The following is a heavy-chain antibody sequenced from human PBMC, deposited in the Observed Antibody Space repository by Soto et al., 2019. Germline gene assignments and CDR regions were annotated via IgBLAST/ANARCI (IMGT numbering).Heavy chain of an antibody. CDR1: DFSLTNAW. CDR3: TTDLMDFDY. J-gene: IGHJ4*02. CDR2: IKSKGYGGTT. Sequence: EVQLVESGGGLVKPGGSLRLACVASDFSLTNAWMNWVRQAPGKGLEWVGRIKSKGYGGTTDYAAPVKGRFTISRDDSENTLYLQMNSLKTEDTAVYYFTTDLMDFDYWRQGTLVTVSS. V-gene: IGHV3-15*07.